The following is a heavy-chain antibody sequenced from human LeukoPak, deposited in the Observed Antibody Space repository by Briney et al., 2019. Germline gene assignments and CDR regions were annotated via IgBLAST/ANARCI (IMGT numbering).Heavy chain of an antibody. CDR3: VRVALYYYDSESYYFFEH. J-gene: IGHJ4*02. D-gene: IGHD3-10*01. Sequence: GGSLRLSCVASGFTFSSYWVTWVRQAPGKGLEWVSYISTSGSSIYDADSVKGRFTISRDNAKNSLYLQMNTLRVEDTAIYYCVRVALYYYDSESYYFFEHWGQGTPVTASS. CDR1: GFTFSSYW. CDR2: ISTSGSSI. V-gene: IGHV3-48*03.